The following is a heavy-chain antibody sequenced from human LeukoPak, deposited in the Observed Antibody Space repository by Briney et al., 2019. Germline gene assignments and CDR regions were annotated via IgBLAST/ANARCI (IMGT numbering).Heavy chain of an antibody. D-gene: IGHD2-2*01. Sequence: ASVKVSCKASGYTFTSYVINWVRQAPGQGLEWMGWMNPNSGNTGYAQKFQGRVTMTRNTSISTDYMELSSLRSEDTAVYYCARWGRYCSSTSCYGVDYWGQGTLVTVSS. CDR2: MNPNSGNT. CDR1: GYTFTSYV. CDR3: ARWGRYCSSTSCYGVDY. J-gene: IGHJ4*02. V-gene: IGHV1-8*01.